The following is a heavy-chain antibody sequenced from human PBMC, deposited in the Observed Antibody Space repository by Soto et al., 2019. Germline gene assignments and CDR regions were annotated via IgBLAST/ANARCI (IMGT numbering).Heavy chain of an antibody. CDR1: GGTFSSYA. CDR2: IIPIFGTA. CDR3: ARTWFGELGTPYYFDY. V-gene: IGHV1-69*01. Sequence: QVQLVQSGAEVKKPGSSVMVSCKASGGTFSSYAISWVRQAPGQGLEWMGGIIPIFGTANYAQKFQGRVTITADESTSTAYMELSSLRSEDTAVYYCARTWFGELGTPYYFDYWGQGTLVTVSS. J-gene: IGHJ4*02. D-gene: IGHD3-10*01.